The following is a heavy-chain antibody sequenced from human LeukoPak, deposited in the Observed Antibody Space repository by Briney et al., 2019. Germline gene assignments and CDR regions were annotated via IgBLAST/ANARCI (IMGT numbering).Heavy chain of an antibody. J-gene: IGHJ5*02. CDR3: ARGGAYSLSYFDP. D-gene: IGHD3-10*01. CDR2: IYTSGST. V-gene: IGHV4-4*09. Sequence: KASETLSLTCTVSGGSISSYYWSWIRQPPGKGLERIGYIYTSGSTNYNPSLKSRVTISVDTSKNQFSLKLSSVTAADTAVYYCARGGAYSLSYFDPWGQGTLVTVSS. CDR1: GGSISSYY.